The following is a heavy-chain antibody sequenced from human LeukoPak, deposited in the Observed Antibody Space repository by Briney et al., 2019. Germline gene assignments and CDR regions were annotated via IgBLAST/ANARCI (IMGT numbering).Heavy chain of an antibody. CDR1: GGSISSYY. CDR2: IYYSGST. J-gene: IGHJ3*02. V-gene: IGHV4-59*01. CDR3: AREWRWLQSDAFDI. Sequence: SETLSLTCTVSGGSISSYYWSWIRQPPGKGLEWIGYIYYSGSTNYNPSLKSRVTISVDTFKNQFSLKLSSVTAADTAVYYCAREWRWLQSDAFDIWGQGTMVTVSS. D-gene: IGHD5-24*01.